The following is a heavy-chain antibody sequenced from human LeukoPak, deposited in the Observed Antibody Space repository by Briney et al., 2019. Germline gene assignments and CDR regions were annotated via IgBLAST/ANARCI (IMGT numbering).Heavy chain of an antibody. CDR1: GYSFTNYW. CDR2: IYPADSDT. D-gene: IGHD6-6*01. V-gene: IGHV5-51*01. J-gene: IGHJ4*02. Sequence: GESLKISCKGSGYSFTNYWIGWVRQMPGKGLEWMGIIYPADSDTRYSSSFQGQVTISADKSISTAYLQWSSLKASDTAMYYCAKVGYSSSSDYWGQGTLVTVSS. CDR3: AKVGYSSSSDY.